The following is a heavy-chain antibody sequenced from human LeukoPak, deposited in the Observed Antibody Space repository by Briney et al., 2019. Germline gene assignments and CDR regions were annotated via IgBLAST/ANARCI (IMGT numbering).Heavy chain of an antibody. J-gene: IGHJ4*02. CDR2: INPNSGAT. CDR1: GGTFSSYA. Sequence: GASVKVSCKASGGTFSSYAISWVRQAPGQGLEWLACINPNSGATNYAQNLQGRATMTSDTSINTVYMELNSLRSDDTAVYFCARDRTSVTIFDYWGQGTLVTVSS. V-gene: IGHV1-2*02. D-gene: IGHD4-17*01. CDR3: ARDRTSVTIFDY.